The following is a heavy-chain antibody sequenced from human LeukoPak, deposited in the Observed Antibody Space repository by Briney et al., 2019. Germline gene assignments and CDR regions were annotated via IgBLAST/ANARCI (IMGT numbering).Heavy chain of an antibody. CDR3: ARGQMAGY. D-gene: IGHD5-24*01. CDR2: IKPDGSEK. V-gene: IGHV3-7*05. J-gene: IGHJ4*02. CDR1: GFXFSSYW. Sequence: GGSLRLSCAASGFXFSSYWMSWVHQAPGKGLEWVANIKPDGSEKSYVDSVKGRFTISRDNAKNSLYLQMNSLRAEDTAVYYCARGQMAGYWGQGTLVTVSS.